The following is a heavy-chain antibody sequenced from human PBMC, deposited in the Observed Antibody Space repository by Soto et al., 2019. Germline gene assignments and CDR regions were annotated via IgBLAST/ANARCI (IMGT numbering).Heavy chain of an antibody. D-gene: IGHD3-22*01. Sequence: ASVKVSCKVSGYALTELSMHWVRQAPGKGLEWMGGFDPEDGETIYAQKFQGRVTMTEDTSTDTAYMELSSLRSEDTAVYYCATGSFVRYYDSSGYSYYFDYWGQGTLVTFSS. J-gene: IGHJ4*02. CDR2: FDPEDGET. CDR3: ATGSFVRYYDSSGYSYYFDY. CDR1: GYALTELS. V-gene: IGHV1-24*01.